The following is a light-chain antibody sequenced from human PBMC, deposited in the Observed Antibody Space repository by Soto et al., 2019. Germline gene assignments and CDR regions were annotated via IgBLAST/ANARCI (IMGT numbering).Light chain of an antibody. CDR2: GAS. CDR1: QSVSSSY. Sequence: ENVFTQSPGTLSLSPRERATLSCRAIQSVSSSYLAWYQQKPGQAPRLLIYGASSRATGIPDRFSGSGSGTDFTLTISRLEPEDFAVYYCQQYGSSPLTFGGGTKVDIK. J-gene: IGKJ4*01. CDR3: QQYGSSPLT. V-gene: IGKV3-20*01.